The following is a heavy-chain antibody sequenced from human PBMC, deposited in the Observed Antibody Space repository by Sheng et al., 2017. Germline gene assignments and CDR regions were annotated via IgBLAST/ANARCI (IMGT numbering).Heavy chain of an antibody. Sequence: EVQLLESGGGLVQPGGSLRLSCAASGFTFSSNAMTWVRQAPGKGLEWVSTICGSCGTTYYADSVRGRFTISRDNSKNTLYLQMNSLRAEDTAMYYCAKGGCSGGSCYSSLEYWGQGTLVTVSS. CDR1: GFTFSSNA. CDR3: AKGGCSGGSCYSSLEY. V-gene: IGHV3-23*01. J-gene: IGHJ4*02. D-gene: IGHD2-15*01. CDR2: ICGSCGTT.